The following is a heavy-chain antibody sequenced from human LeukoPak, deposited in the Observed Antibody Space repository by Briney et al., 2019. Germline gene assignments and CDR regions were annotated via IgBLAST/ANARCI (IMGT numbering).Heavy chain of an antibody. CDR3: VRSLATSGMY. V-gene: IGHV4-39*01. Sequence: PSETLSLTCTVSGGSISSSSYYWGWIRQPPGKGLEWIGSIYYSGSTYYNPSLKSRIIISVDTSKNQFSLKLTSVTAADTAVYYCVRSLATSGMYWGQGTLVTVSS. CDR1: GGSISSSSYY. D-gene: IGHD6-13*01. J-gene: IGHJ4*02. CDR2: IYYSGST.